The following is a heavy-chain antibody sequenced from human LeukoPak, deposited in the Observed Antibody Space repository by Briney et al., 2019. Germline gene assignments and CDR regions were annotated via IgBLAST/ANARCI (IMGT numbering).Heavy chain of an antibody. CDR3: ARDAIDCSGGSCSVLLFDY. Sequence: GGSLRLSCAASGFTFSSYAMHWVRQVPGKGLEWVAVISYDGSNKYYADSVKGRFTISRDNAKNSLYLQMNSLRAEDTAVYYCARDAIDCSGGSCSVLLFDYWGQGTLVTVSS. CDR1: GFTFSSYA. D-gene: IGHD2-15*01. CDR2: ISYDGSNK. V-gene: IGHV3-30-3*01. J-gene: IGHJ4*02.